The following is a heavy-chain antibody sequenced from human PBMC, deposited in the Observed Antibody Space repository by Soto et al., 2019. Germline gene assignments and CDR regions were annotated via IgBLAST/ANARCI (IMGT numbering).Heavy chain of an antibody. CDR1: GDSLGRGDYY. V-gene: IGHV4-30-4*01. CDR2: IYISGTT. J-gene: IGHJ6*02. D-gene: IGHD2-21*01. CDR3: VRVIPPHYSDVDV. Sequence: QVQLQESGPGLVRPSQTLSLTCTVSGDSLGRGDYYWSWIRQPPGKGLEWLGYIYISGTTFYNPSLKSRLTISLDTSKNQFSLRLRSVTAADTAVYYGVRVIPPHYSDVDVWGQGTTVSVSS.